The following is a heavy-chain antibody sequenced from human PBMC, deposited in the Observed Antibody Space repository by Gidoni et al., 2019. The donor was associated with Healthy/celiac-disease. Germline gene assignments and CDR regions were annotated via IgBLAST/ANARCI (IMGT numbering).Heavy chain of an antibody. CDR2: ISSSGSTI. V-gene: IGHV3-11*01. CDR3: ARGDYYYGMDV. Sequence: QVQLVESGGGLVKPGGSLTLSCAASGFTVSAYYMSWIRPAPGKGLEGVSYISSSGSTIYYADSVKGRFTISRDNAKNSLYLQMNSLSAEDTAVYYCARGDYYYGMDVWGQGTTVTVSS. J-gene: IGHJ6*02. CDR1: GFTVSAYY.